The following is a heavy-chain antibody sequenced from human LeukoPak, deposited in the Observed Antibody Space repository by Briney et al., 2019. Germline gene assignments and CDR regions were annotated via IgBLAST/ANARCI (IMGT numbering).Heavy chain of an antibody. CDR1: GGSITTTDFD. V-gene: IGHV4-39*01. CDR3: ARFKGGTGFDY. Sequence: NPSETLSLTCAVSGGSITTTDFDWAWIRQPPGQGFEWIATISSSGKAYYYPSLMSRVTISVDTSKNQFSLDVTSVTAADTGLFYCARFKGGTGFDYWGRGILVIV. J-gene: IGHJ4*02. D-gene: IGHD1-26*01. CDR2: ISSSGKA.